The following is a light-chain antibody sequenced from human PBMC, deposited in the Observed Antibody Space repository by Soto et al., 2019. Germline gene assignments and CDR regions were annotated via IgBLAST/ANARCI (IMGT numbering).Light chain of an antibody. V-gene: IGLV2-14*01. J-gene: IGLJ1*01. CDR3: SSYTNSNTYV. CDR1: SSDVGGYNY. CDR2: EVS. Sequence: QSVLTQPASVSGSPGQSITISCTGTSSDVGGYNYVSWYQQHPGKAPKLMIYEVSYRPSGVSNRFSGSKSGNTASLTISGLQAEDEADYYCSSYTNSNTYVFGTGTKLTVL.